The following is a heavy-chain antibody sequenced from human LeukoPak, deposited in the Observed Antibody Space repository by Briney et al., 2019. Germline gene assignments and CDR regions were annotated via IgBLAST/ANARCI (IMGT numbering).Heavy chain of an antibody. Sequence: GESLKISCKGSGYRFTKSWIGWVRQMPGKGLEWLGIIYPDDSRTRYSPSFQGQVTMSVDKSLSTAYLQWSSLKASDTAMYYCARPSYGASDYWGQGTLVTVSS. CDR3: ARPSYGASDY. CDR2: IYPDDSRT. V-gene: IGHV5-51*01. D-gene: IGHD4-17*01. CDR1: GYRFTKSW. J-gene: IGHJ4*02.